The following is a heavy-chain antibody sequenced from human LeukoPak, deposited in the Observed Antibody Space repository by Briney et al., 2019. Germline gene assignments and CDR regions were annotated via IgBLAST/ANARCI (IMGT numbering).Heavy chain of an antibody. CDR2: ISSSSSSI. V-gene: IGHV3-21*01. CDR3: ARASGDIVETATMGSY. Sequence: GGSLRLSCAASGFTFSSYSMNWVRQAPGKGLEWVSSISSSSSSIYYADSVKGRFTISRDNAKNSLYLQMNSLRAEDTAVYYCARASGDIVETATMGSYWGQGTLGTVSS. D-gene: IGHD5-18*01. CDR1: GFTFSSYS. J-gene: IGHJ4*02.